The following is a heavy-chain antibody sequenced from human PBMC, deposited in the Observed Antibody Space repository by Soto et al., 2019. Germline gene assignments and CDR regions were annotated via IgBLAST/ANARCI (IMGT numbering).Heavy chain of an antibody. CDR3: ARIRGITISSGWSWDYYYYGMDV. D-gene: IGHD6-19*01. CDR1: GFSLSTSGMC. CDR2: IDWDDDK. V-gene: IGHV2-70*01. J-gene: IGHJ6*02. Sequence: SGPTLVNPTQTLTLTCTFSGFSLSTSGMCVSWIRQPPGKALEWLALIDWDDDKYYSTSLKTRLTISKDTSKNQVVLTMTNMDPVDTATYYCARIRGITISSGWSWDYYYYGMDVWGQGTTVTVSS.